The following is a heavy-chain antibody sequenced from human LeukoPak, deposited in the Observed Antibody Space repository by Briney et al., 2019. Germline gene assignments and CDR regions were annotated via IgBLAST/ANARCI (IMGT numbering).Heavy chain of an antibody. V-gene: IGHV3-30*03. CDR2: ISYDGSNK. Sequence: PGGSLRLSCAASGFTFDNYAMHWVRQAPGKGLEWVAVISYDGSNKYYADSVKGRFTISRDNSKNTLYLQMNSLRAEDTAVYYCARVDYDYVWGAGGGFDYWGQGTLVTVSS. CDR1: GFTFDNYA. D-gene: IGHD3-16*01. J-gene: IGHJ4*02. CDR3: ARVDYDYVWGAGGGFDY.